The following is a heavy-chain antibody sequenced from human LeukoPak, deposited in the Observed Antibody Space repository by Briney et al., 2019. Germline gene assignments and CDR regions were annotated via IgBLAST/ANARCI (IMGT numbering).Heavy chain of an antibody. CDR3: AKVEIESSGWSDY. V-gene: IGHV3-23*01. CDR2: ISGSGGST. D-gene: IGHD6-19*01. J-gene: IGHJ4*02. CDR1: GFTVSSNY. Sequence: GGSLRLSCAASGFTVSSNYMSWVRQAPGKGLEWVSAISGSGGSTYYADSVKGRFTISRDNSKNTLYLQMNSLRAEDTAVYYCAKVEIESSGWSDYWGQGTLVTVSS.